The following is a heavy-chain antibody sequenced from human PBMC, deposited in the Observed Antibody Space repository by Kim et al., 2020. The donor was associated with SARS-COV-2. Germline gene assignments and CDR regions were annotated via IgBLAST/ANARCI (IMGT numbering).Heavy chain of an antibody. Sequence: SETLSLTCTVSGGSISGSDYYWGWIRQPPGTGLEWIGSIFYSGTTYYNPSLRSRVSISVDTSKNRFSLRLRSVTAADTDVYYCARPLKLTLRTTLDIWGQGTMVSVSS. D-gene: IGHD1-7*01. CDR3: ARPLKLTLRTTLDI. J-gene: IGHJ3*02. CDR2: IFYSGTT. CDR1: GGSISGSDYY. V-gene: IGHV4-39*01.